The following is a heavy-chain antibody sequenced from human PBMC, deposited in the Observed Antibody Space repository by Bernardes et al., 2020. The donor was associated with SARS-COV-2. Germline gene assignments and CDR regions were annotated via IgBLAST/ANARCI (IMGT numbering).Heavy chain of an antibody. CDR2: IWSDGVNK. CDR1: GFEFSNHG. D-gene: IGHD2-15*01. CDR3: ARDMQHIDIVPTATADY. V-gene: IGHV3-33*01. Sequence: GGSLRLSCAASGFEFSNHGMHWVRQAPGKGLQWVAVIWSDGVNKYYADSVKGRFTISRDDSRNTVSLQMNSLRAEDTAMYYCARDMQHIDIVPTATADYWGQGILVTVSS. J-gene: IGHJ4*02.